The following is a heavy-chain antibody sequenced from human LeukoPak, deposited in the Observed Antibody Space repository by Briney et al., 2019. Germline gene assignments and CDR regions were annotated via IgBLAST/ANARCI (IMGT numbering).Heavy chain of an antibody. D-gene: IGHD3-10*01. J-gene: IGHJ4*02. CDR1: GGSISSYY. CDR2: IYYSGST. Sequence: SSETLSLTCTVSGGSISSYYWSWIRQPPGKGLEWIGYIYYSGSTNYNPSLKSRVTISVDTSKNQFSLKLSSVTAADTAVYYCACDYYGSSIWGQGTLVTVSS. V-gene: IGHV4-59*12. CDR3: ACDYYGSSI.